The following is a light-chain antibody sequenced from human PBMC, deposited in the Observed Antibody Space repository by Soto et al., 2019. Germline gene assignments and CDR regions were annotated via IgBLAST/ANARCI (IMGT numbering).Light chain of an antibody. Sequence: EIVLTQSPGTLSLSPGERATLSCRASQSVSSSFLAWFQQKPGQAPRLLIYCASSRATGIPDRFSGSVSGTDFTLTISRLEPEDFEVYYCKQSSSSHIPFGQVKRLEIK. J-gene: IGKJ5*01. CDR1: QSVSSSF. CDR3: KQSSSSHIP. CDR2: CAS. V-gene: IGKV3-20*01.